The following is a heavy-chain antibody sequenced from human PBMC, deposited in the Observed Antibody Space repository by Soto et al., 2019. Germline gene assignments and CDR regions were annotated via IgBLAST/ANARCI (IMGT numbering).Heavy chain of an antibody. D-gene: IGHD2-2*01. Sequence: LRLSCAASGFTFSSYAMSWVRQAPGKGLEWVSGISGSGGTTYYADSVQGRFTISRDNSKNTLYLQMNSLRVDDTAVYYCAKSLGSSSSKRAFDIWGQGTMVTVSS. J-gene: IGHJ3*02. CDR3: AKSLGSSSSKRAFDI. V-gene: IGHV3-23*01. CDR2: ISGSGGTT. CDR1: GFTFSSYA.